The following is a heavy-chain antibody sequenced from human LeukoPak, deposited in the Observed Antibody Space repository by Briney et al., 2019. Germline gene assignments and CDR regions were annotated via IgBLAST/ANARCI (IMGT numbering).Heavy chain of an antibody. CDR2: IIPIFGTA. Sequence: ASVKVSCKASGGTFGSYAISWVRQAPGQGLEWMGGIIPIFGTANYAQKFQGRVTITADKSTSTAYMELSSLRSEDTAVYYCAMRESGIAALMDVWGKGTTVTVSS. CDR1: GGTFGSYA. CDR3: AMRESGIAALMDV. J-gene: IGHJ6*03. V-gene: IGHV1-69*06. D-gene: IGHD6-13*01.